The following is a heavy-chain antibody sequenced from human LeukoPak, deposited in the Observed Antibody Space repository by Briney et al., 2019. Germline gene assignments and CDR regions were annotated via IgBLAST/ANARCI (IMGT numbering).Heavy chain of an antibody. J-gene: IGHJ5*02. Sequence: ASVKVSCKASGYTFTSYDINWVRQATGQGLEWMGWMNPNSGNTGYAQKFQGRVTMTRNTSISTAYMELSSLRSEDTAVYYCARDRWDIVVVPADPWGQGTLVTVSS. CDR1: GYTFTSYD. D-gene: IGHD2-2*01. V-gene: IGHV1-8*01. CDR3: ARDRWDIVVVPADP. CDR2: MNPNSGNT.